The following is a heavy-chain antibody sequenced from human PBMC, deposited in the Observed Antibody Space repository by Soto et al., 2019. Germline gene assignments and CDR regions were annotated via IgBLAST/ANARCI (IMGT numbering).Heavy chain of an antibody. D-gene: IGHD3-9*01. Sequence: LRLSCAASGFTFSSYAMSWVRQAPGKGLEWVSAISGSGGSTYYADSVKGRFTISRDNSKNTLYLQMNSLRAEDTAVYYCAKDGNPIPYLTGYYRLGWFDPWGQGTLVTVSS. CDR2: ISGSGGST. V-gene: IGHV3-23*01. CDR3: AKDGNPIPYLTGYYRLGWFDP. J-gene: IGHJ5*02. CDR1: GFTFSSYA.